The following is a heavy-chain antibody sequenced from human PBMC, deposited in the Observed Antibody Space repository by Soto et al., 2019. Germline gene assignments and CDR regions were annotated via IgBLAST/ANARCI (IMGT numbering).Heavy chain of an antibody. CDR2: TYYRSKWYN. D-gene: IGHD1-26*01. J-gene: IGHJ4*02. V-gene: IGHV6-1*01. Sequence: SQTLSLTCVISGDSVSSKSAAWHWIRQSPSRGLEWLGRTYYRSKWYNEYAVSVKSRITVNPDTSKNQFSLQLNSMTPEDTAVYYCARSGNVGAVDYWGQGTLVTVSS. CDR1: GDSVSSKSAA. CDR3: ARSGNVGAVDY.